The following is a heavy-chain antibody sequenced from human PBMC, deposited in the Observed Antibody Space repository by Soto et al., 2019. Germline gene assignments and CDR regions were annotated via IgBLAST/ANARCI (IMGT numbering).Heavy chain of an antibody. CDR3: LRDFYGY. CDR2: INEDGTGK. V-gene: IGHV3-7*01. Sequence: GGSLRLSCAASGFTFSTFDMTWVRQAPGKGLEWVANINEDGTGKYYVESVKGRFTISRDNAKKSLYLQMNSLRAEDTAVYYCLRDFYGYWGQGIMVTVSS. CDR1: GFTFSTFD. J-gene: IGHJ4*02. D-gene: IGHD3-10*01.